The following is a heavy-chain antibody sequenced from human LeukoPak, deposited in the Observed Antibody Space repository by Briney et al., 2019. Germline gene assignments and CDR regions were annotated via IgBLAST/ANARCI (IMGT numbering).Heavy chain of an antibody. CDR1: GGSVTSGSYY. Sequence: SETLSLTCSVSGGSVTSGSYYWSWIRQPPGKKLEWIGYISHSGSTKYSPSLKSRVTISIDTSKNDFSLKLSSVTAADTAEYYCARGKVGATDFDYWGQGTLVSVSS. CDR3: ARGKVGATDFDY. V-gene: IGHV4-61*03. CDR2: ISHSGST. D-gene: IGHD1-26*01. J-gene: IGHJ4*02.